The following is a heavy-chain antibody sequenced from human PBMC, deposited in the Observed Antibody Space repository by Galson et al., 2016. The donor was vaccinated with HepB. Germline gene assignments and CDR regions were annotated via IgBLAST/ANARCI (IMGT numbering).Heavy chain of an antibody. V-gene: IGHV4-59*12. CDR3: ARDGSGNGAFERPYFDY. J-gene: IGHJ4*02. CDR2: MYYSGSI. Sequence: SETLSLTCTVSGGSISSYYWSWIRQPPGKGLEWIGYMYYSGSIYYNPSLKSRVTMSVDTSKNQFSLKLSSVTAADTAVYYCARDGSGNGAFERPYFDYWGQGILVTVSS. CDR1: GGSISSYY. D-gene: IGHD5-12*01.